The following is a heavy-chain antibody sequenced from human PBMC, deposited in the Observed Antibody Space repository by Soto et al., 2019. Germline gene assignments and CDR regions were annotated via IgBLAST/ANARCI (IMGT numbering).Heavy chain of an antibody. CDR3: ARVRMVRGVITIDY. Sequence: NPSETLSLTCTVSGGSISSGGYYWSWIRQHPGKGLEWIGYIYYSGSTYYNPSLKSRVTISVDTSKNQFSLKLSSVTAADTAVYYCARVRMVRGVITIDYWGQGTLVTV. J-gene: IGHJ4*02. V-gene: IGHV4-31*03. D-gene: IGHD3-10*01. CDR2: IYYSGST. CDR1: GGSISSGGYY.